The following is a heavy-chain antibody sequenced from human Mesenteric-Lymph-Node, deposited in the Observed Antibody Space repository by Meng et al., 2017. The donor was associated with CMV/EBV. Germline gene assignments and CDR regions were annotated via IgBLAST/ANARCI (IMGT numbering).Heavy chain of an antibody. Sequence: ASVKVSCKASGYSFTGYYIHWVRQAPGQGLEWMGWINPKSGDTKYEQKFQGRVTMTRDTSISTAYMELSRLRSDDTAVYYCAREGWNWFDPWGQGTLVTVSS. CDR3: AREGWNWFDP. V-gene: IGHV1-2*02. CDR1: GYSFTGYY. CDR2: INPKSGDT. J-gene: IGHJ5*02. D-gene: IGHD2-15*01.